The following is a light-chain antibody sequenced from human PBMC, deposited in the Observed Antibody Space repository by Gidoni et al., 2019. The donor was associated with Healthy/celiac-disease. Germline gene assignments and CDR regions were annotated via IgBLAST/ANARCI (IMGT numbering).Light chain of an antibody. Sequence: DIVMTQSPSSLAVSLGDRATINCQSSQSVLYSSNNKHYLAWYQQKPGQPPKLLIYWASTRESGVPDRFSSSGSGADFTLTSSILHAEDVAVYYCQQYYSTPRTFGGGTKVEIK. CDR2: WAS. CDR3: QQYYSTPRT. V-gene: IGKV4-1*01. CDR1: QSVLYSSNNKHY. J-gene: IGKJ4*01.